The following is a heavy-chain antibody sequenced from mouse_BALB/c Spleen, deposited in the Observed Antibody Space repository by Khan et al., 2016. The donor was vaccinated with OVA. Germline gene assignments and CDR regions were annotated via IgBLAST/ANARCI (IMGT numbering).Heavy chain of an antibody. V-gene: IGHV1-4*01. CDR2: INPSNNYT. CDR1: GYTFTSYT. D-gene: IGHD2-14*01. CDR3: VREGAYYRSDGWFAY. J-gene: IGHJ3*01. Sequence: VQLQQSGAELARPGASVKMSCKASGYTFTSYTMHWVRQRPGPTLEWIGHINPSNNYTNYNQKFKDKATLIVDKSSSTAYMQLSSLTSEDSAVYYCVREGAYYRSDGWFAYWGQGTLVTVSA.